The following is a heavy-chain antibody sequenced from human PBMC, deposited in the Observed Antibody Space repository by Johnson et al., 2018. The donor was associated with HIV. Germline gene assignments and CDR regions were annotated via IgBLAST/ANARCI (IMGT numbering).Heavy chain of an antibody. D-gene: IGHD1-14*01. CDR1: GFTFSSYG. Sequence: QVQLVESGGGVVQPGRSLRLSCVASGFTFSSYGMNWVRQAPGKGLEWVAVISYDGSDKYYADSVTGRLTISRDNSKNTLYLQMNSLRAEDTAVYYCANLEYNRTDAFDNLGQGTLGTVSS. J-gene: IGHJ3*02. CDR3: ANLEYNRTDAFDN. CDR2: ISYDGSDK. V-gene: IGHV3-30*18.